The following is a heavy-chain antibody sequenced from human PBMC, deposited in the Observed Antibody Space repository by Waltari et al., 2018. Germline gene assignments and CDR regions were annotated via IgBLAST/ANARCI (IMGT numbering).Heavy chain of an antibody. CDR2: IYGSGGST. V-gene: IGHV3-23*01. CDR1: GFTFRTYA. D-gene: IGHD6-25*01. J-gene: IGHJ2*01. CDR3: ASIPNNSGRSRNWYFDL. Sequence: EVQLLESGGALVQPGGSLRLSCVTPGFTFRTYALNWVRQGPGKGLEWVSTIYGSGGSTDYADSVKGRFTISRDNSKNTLYLQMNSLRADDTAVYYCASIPNNSGRSRNWYFDLWGRGTLVTVSS.